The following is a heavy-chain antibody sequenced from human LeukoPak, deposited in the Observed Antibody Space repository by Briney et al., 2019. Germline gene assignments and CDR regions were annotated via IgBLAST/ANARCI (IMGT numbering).Heavy chain of an antibody. J-gene: IGHJ1*01. Sequence: SETLSLTCTVSGGSISSSSYYWGWIRQPPGKGLEWIGSIYYSGSTYYNPSLKSRVTISVDTSKNQFSLKLSSVTAADTAVYYCARAFWSGYCFQHWGQGTLVTVSS. V-gene: IGHV4-39*07. CDR2: IYYSGST. D-gene: IGHD3-3*01. CDR3: ARAFWSGYCFQH. CDR1: GGSISSSSYY.